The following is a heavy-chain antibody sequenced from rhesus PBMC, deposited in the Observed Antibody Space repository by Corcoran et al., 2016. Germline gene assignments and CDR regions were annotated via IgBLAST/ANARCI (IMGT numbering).Heavy chain of an antibody. Sequence: QVQLQESGPGLVKPSETLSLTCAVSGGSFSGYYWGWIRAPPAQGLEGIGYISGSSGNTDYNPSLKSRVTISTDTSKNQFSLKLSSVTAADTAVYYCARGSGSWKYYFDYWGQGVLVTVSS. CDR3: ARGSGSWKYYFDY. D-gene: IGHD6-25*01. V-gene: IGHV4-165*01. CDR2: ISGSSGNT. CDR1: GGSFSGYY. J-gene: IGHJ4*01.